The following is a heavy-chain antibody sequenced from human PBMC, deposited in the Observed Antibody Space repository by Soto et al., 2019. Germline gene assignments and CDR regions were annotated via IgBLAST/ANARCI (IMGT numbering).Heavy chain of an antibody. Sequence: AGGSLRLSCAASGFTFSSYSMNWVRQAPGKGLEWVSSISSSSSYIYYADSVKGRFTISRDNAKNSLYLQMNSLRAEDTAVYYCARDQVPWWNSSSPGGWFDPWGQGTLVTVSS. CDR2: ISSSSSYI. V-gene: IGHV3-21*01. J-gene: IGHJ5*02. CDR3: ARDQVPWWNSSSPGGWFDP. D-gene: IGHD6-13*01. CDR1: GFTFSSYS.